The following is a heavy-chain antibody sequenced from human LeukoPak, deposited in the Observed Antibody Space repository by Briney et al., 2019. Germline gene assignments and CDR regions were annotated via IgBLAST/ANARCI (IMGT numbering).Heavy chain of an antibody. CDR2: INPNSGGT. CDR3: ARDPGTSPVSSHY. V-gene: IGHV1-2*02. Sequence: GASVKVSCKASGYTFTGYYMHWVRQAPGQGLEWMGWINPNSGGTNYAQKFQGRVTMTRDTSISTAYMELSRLRPDDTAVYYCARDPGTSPVSSHYWGQGTLVTVSS. CDR1: GYTFTGYY. J-gene: IGHJ4*02. D-gene: IGHD6-13*01.